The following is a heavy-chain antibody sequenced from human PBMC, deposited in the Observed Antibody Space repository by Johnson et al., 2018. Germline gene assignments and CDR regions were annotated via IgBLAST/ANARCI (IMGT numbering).Heavy chain of an antibody. V-gene: IGHV1-69*01. CDR2: IIPIFGTA. CDR3: ARVPTSYYGGNSDYYYYGMDV. Sequence: SWVRQAPGQGLEWMGGIIPIFGTANYAQKFQGRVTITADESTSTAYMELSSLRSEDTAVYYCARVPTSYYGGNSDYYYYGMDVWGQGTTVTVSS. D-gene: IGHD4-23*01. J-gene: IGHJ6*02.